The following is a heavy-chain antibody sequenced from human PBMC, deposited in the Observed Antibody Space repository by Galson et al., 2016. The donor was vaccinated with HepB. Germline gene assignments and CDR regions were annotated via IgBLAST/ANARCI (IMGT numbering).Heavy chain of an antibody. V-gene: IGHV1-46*01. CDR2: ITPSDGYT. CDR1: GYTFISNK. CDR3: ARDNTEWATDY. J-gene: IGHJ4*02. D-gene: IGHD1-26*01. Sequence: SVKVSCKASGYTFISNKIHWVRQAPGQGPEWMGIITPSDGYTSYARKFQDRVTMTRDTSTGTVYMDLSSLTSEDTAIYYCARDNTEWATDYWGQGTLVTVSS.